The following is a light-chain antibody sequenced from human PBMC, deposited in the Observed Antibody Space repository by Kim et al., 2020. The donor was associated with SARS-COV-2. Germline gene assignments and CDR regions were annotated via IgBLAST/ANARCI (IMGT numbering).Light chain of an antibody. V-gene: IGKV1-39*01. CDR2: AAS. J-gene: IGKJ2*01. CDR3: QQSYSTPRYT. Sequence: ASVGDRVTITCRASQSISGFLNWYQQKPGKAPKLLIYAASSLQSGVPSKFSGSGSGTDFTLTISSLQPEDFATYYCQQSYSTPRYTFGQGTKLEI. CDR1: QSISGF.